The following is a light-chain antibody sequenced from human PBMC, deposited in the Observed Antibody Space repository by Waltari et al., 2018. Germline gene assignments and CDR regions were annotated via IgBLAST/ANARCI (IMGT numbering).Light chain of an antibody. J-gene: IGKJ4*01. CDR2: KAS. CDR1: QSISNW. CDR3: QQYNSYSLLT. V-gene: IGKV1-5*03. Sequence: ITQPPSTLSASVGDRGTVTCRASQSISNWLAWYQQKPGKAPKLLIYKASTLESGVPSRFSGSGSGTEFTLTISSLQPDDFATYYCQQYNSYSLLTFGGGTKVEIK.